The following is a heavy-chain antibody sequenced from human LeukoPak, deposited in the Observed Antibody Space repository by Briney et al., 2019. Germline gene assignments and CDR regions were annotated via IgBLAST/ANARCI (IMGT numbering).Heavy chain of an antibody. D-gene: IGHD2-2*01. CDR2: IYPGDSRT. J-gene: IGHJ5*02. CDR1: EYSFTSYW. CDR3: ACRDLTSTWSYP. Sequence: PGESLKISCKGVEYSFTSYWIGWVRQMPGKGMEWMGVIYPGDSRTRYNPSFQGQVTISVNKSISTAYLQWVSLKASDTAIYYCACRDLTSTWSYPWGQGTLVTVSS. V-gene: IGHV5-51*01.